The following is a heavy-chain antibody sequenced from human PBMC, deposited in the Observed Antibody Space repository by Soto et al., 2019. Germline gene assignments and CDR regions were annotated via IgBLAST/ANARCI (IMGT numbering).Heavy chain of an antibody. Sequence: QVQLVQSGAEVKKPGSSVKVSCKASGGTFSSYTISWVRQAPGQGLEWMGRIIPILGIANYAQKFQGRVTITADKSTSTAYMELSSLRSEDTAVYYCARAVASGSYPFDYWGQGNLVTVSS. V-gene: IGHV1-69*02. CDR1: GGTFSSYT. CDR2: IIPILGIA. CDR3: ARAVASGSYPFDY. D-gene: IGHD1-26*01. J-gene: IGHJ4*02.